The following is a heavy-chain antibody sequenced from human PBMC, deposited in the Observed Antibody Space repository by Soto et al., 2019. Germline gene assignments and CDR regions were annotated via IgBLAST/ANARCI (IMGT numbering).Heavy chain of an antibody. CDR1: GFTFSSYA. V-gene: IGHV3-64*01. CDR3: ARTRTANYYDSSYYGMDV. D-gene: IGHD3-22*01. CDR2: ISSNGGST. Sequence: EVQLVESGGGLVQPGGSLRLSCAASGFTFSSYAMHWVRQAPGKGLEYVSAISSNGGSTYYANSVKGRFTISRDNXKXTXXLQMGSLRAEDMAVYYCARTRTANYYDSSYYGMDVWGQGTTVTVSS. J-gene: IGHJ6*02.